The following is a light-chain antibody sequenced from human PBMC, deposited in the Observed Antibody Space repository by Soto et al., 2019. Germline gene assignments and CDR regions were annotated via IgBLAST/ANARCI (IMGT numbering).Light chain of an antibody. CDR2: GTS. Sequence: EIVFTQSPGTLSFSRGERATLSCRTSQSVTTSYLAWYQQKPGQAPRLLIYGTSNRATGIPDRFSGSGSATDFTLTISRLEPEDFAVYYCHQYGDSPQTFGQGTKVDIK. CDR3: HQYGDSPQT. V-gene: IGKV3-20*01. J-gene: IGKJ1*01. CDR1: QSVTTSY.